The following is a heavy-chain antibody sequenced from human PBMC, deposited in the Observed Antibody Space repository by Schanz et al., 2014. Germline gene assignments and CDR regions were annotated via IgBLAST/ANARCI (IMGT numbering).Heavy chain of an antibody. CDR2: ISRSSSYI. J-gene: IGHJ4*02. V-gene: IGHV3-21*01. Sequence: EVQLLESGGGLVQPGGSLRLSCAASGFNLSTYSMNWVRQAPGKGLEWVSSISRSSSYIYYADSVKGRFTISRDNAKNSLYLQMNSLRGDDTAIYYCVKGGTNTLDSWGQGTLVTVSS. CDR3: VKGGTNTLDS. CDR1: GFNLSTYS.